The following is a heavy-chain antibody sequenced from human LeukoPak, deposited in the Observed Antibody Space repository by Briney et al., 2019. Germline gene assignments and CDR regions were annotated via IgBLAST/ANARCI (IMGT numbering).Heavy chain of an antibody. CDR2: INSDASTT. J-gene: IGHJ4*02. CDR3: ATAGNYRLDN. Sequence: PGGSLRLSCAASGLTFSNSWMHWVRQAPGRGLVWVSRINSDASTTDYADSVKGRFTISRDNAKNTLYLQMNSLSVEATAVYYCATAGNYRLDNWGQGTLVTVSS. CDR1: GLTFSNSW. V-gene: IGHV3-74*01. D-gene: IGHD3-16*02.